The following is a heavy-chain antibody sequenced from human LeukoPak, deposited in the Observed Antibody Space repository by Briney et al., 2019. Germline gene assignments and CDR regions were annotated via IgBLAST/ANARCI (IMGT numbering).Heavy chain of an antibody. D-gene: IGHD3-9*01. CDR3: AKSRYFDWLLTDDY. Sequence: GGSLRLSCAASGFTFSSYGMHWVRQAPGKGLEWVAVISYDGSNKYYADSVKGRFTISRDNSKNTLYLQMNSLRAEDTAVHYCAKSRYFDWLLTDDYWGQGTLVTVSS. V-gene: IGHV3-30*18. CDR1: GFTFSSYG. CDR2: ISYDGSNK. J-gene: IGHJ4*02.